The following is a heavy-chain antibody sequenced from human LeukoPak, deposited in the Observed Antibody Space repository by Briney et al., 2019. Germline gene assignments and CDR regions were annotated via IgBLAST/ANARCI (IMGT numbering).Heavy chain of an antibody. V-gene: IGHV3-48*03. J-gene: IGHJ6*04. CDR1: GFTFSSYE. CDR3: AREKRGGDYPYYYGMDV. D-gene: IGHD4-17*01. Sequence: GGSLRLSCAASGFTFSSYEMNWVRQAPGKGLEWVSYISSSGSTIYYADSVKGRFTISRDNAKNSLYLQMNSLRAEDTAVYYRAREKRGGDYPYYYGMDVWGKGTTVTVSS. CDR2: ISSSGSTI.